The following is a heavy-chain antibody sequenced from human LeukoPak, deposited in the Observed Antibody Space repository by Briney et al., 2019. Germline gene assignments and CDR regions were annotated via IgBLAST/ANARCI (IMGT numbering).Heavy chain of an antibody. CDR1: GGSISSSSYY. V-gene: IGHV4-39*01. CDR2: IYYSGST. D-gene: IGHD1-26*01. J-gene: IGHJ4*02. Sequence: SETLSLTCTVSGGSISSSSYYWGWIRLPPGKGLEWIGSIYYSGSTYYNPSLKSRVTISVDTSKNQFSLKLSSVTAADTAVYYCASTGSYYHLDYWGQGTLVTVSS. CDR3: ASTGSYYHLDY.